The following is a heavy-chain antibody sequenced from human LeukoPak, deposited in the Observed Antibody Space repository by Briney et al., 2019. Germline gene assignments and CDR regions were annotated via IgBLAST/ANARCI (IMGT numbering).Heavy chain of an antibody. Sequence: PGGSLRLSCAASGFALNTYEMNWARQAPGKGLEWIADITISGHTKNYADSVKGRFTISRDNAGSSLYLQMNSLRVEDTGVYYCARGDPHADLWGQGTLVTVSS. CDR1: GFALNTYE. CDR3: ARGDPHADL. J-gene: IGHJ5*02. CDR2: ITISGHTK. V-gene: IGHV3-48*03.